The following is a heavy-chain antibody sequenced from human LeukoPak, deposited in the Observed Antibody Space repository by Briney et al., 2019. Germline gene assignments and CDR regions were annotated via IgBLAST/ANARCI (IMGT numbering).Heavy chain of an antibody. D-gene: IGHD3-10*01. CDR3: AKSNGYGLVDI. Sequence: GSLRLSCAASGFTFSSYSMNWVRQAPGKGLEWFGCVYYSGSTYYSPSLKSRVTISLDTSRNQFSLKLNPVTAADTAVYYCAKSNGYGLVDIWGQGTMVTISS. CDR1: GFTFSSYS. J-gene: IGHJ3*02. CDR2: VYYSGST. V-gene: IGHV4-59*12.